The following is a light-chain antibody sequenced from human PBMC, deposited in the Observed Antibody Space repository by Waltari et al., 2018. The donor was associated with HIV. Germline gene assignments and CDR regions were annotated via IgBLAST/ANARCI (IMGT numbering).Light chain of an antibody. CDR3: QSYDTDLKSGV. J-gene: IGLJ3*02. Sequence: QSVLTHPPSVSGAPGQRVTISCTARRFNIGAGYDVQWYQQLPGAAPKLLIFGADIRPSGVPDRFSGSKSGRSASLAISGLQSDDEADYFCQSYDTDLKSGVFGGGTKVTVL. V-gene: IGLV1-40*01. CDR1: RFNIGAGYD. CDR2: GAD.